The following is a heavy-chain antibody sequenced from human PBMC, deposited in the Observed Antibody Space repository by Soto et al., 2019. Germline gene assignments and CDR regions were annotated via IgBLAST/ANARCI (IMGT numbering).Heavy chain of an antibody. V-gene: IGHV4-59*01. CDR2: IYYSGST. J-gene: IGHJ6*02. D-gene: IGHD3-16*02. Sequence: SETVSLTCTVSGGSISSYYWSWIRQPPGKGLEWIGYIYYSGSTNYNPSLKSRVTISVDTSKNQFSLKLSSVTAADTAVYYCASAAYTFGGVIDHYYYYYGMDVWGQGTTVTVSS. CDR3: ASAAYTFGGVIDHYYYYYGMDV. CDR1: GGSISSYY.